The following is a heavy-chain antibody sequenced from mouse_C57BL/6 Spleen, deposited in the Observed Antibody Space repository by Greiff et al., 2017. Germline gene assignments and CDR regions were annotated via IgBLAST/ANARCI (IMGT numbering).Heavy chain of an antibody. Sequence: QVQLQQSGAELVKPGASVKLSCKASGYTFTEYTITWVKQRSGQGLEWIGWFYPGSGSIKYNEKFKDKGTLTADKSSSTVYMVLSRLTSEDSAVYFCARHEHYYGIYYYAMDYWGQGTSVTVSS. D-gene: IGHD1-1*01. CDR2: FYPGSGSI. V-gene: IGHV1-62-2*01. CDR1: GYTFTEYT. J-gene: IGHJ4*01. CDR3: ARHEHYYGIYYYAMDY.